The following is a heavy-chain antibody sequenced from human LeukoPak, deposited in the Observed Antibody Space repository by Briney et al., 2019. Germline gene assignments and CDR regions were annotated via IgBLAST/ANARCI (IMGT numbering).Heavy chain of an antibody. CDR1: GYTFTSYG. CDR2: MNPNSGNT. J-gene: IGHJ4*02. CDR3: VVYGDYPRNFDY. D-gene: IGHD4-17*01. Sequence: ASVKVSCKASGYTFTSYGISWVRQAPGQGLEWMGWMNPNSGNTGYAQKFQGRVTMTRNTSISTAYMELSSLRSEDTAVYYCVVYGDYPRNFDYWGQGTLVTVSS. V-gene: IGHV1-8*02.